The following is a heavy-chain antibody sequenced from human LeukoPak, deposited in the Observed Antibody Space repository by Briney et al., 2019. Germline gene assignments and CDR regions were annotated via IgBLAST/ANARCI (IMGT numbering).Heavy chain of an antibody. V-gene: IGHV1-46*01. J-gene: IGHJ4*02. D-gene: IGHD3-22*01. CDR1: GNTFTSYY. Sequence: ASVKVSCKASGNTFTSYYVHWVRQAPGQGLEWMGIINPSSGSTNYAQKFQGRVTMTRDTSTSTVYMELSSLRSEDTAVYYCARGYYYDSSGYNPPGYWGQGTLVTVSS. CDR2: INPSSGST. CDR3: ARGYYYDSSGYNPPGY.